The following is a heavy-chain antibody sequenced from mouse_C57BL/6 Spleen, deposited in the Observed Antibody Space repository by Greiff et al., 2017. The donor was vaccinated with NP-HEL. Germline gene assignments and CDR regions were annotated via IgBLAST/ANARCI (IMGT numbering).Heavy chain of an antibody. CDR3: ARGVYDYDGFAY. CDR1: GYTFTDYN. Sequence: EVQGVESGPELVKPGASVKIPCKASGYTFTDYNMDWVKQSHGKSLEWIGDINPNNGGTIYNQKFKGKATLTVDKSSSTAYMELRSLTSEDTAVYYCARGVYDYDGFAYWGQGTLVTVSA. D-gene: IGHD2-4*01. V-gene: IGHV1-18*01. CDR2: INPNNGGT. J-gene: IGHJ3*01.